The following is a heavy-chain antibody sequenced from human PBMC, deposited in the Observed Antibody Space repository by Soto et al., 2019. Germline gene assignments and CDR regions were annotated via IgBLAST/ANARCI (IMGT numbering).Heavy chain of an antibody. CDR1: GGSVSSGSYY. J-gene: IGHJ4*02. CDR2: IYYSGST. D-gene: IGHD4-17*01. CDR3: ARGITVTTQMYYFDY. Sequence: SETLSLTCTVSGGSVSSGSYYWSRLRQPPGKGLEWIGYIYYSGSTYYNPSLKSRVTISVDRSKNQFSLKVRSVTAADTAVYYCARGITVTTQMYYFDYWGQGTLVTVSS. V-gene: IGHV4-61*01.